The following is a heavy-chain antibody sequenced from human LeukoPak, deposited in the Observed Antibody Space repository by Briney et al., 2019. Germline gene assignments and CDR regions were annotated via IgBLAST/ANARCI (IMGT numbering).Heavy chain of an antibody. V-gene: IGHV4-39*07. CDR2: IYSSGST. Sequence: PSETLSLTCTVSGGSINSNNYYWGWIRQPPGKGLEWIGSIYSSGSTNYNPSLKSRVTISVDTSKNQFSLKLSSVTAADTAVYYCARSQSRFGAFDIWGQGTMVTVSS. D-gene: IGHD3-3*01. CDR3: ARSQSRFGAFDI. CDR1: GGSINSNNYY. J-gene: IGHJ3*02.